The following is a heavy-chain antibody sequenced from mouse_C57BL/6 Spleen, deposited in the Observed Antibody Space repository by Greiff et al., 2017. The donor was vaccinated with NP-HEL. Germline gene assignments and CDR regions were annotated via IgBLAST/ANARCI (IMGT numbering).Heavy chain of an antibody. CDR1: GYAFSSSW. CDR3: ARGTTVVESYAMDY. D-gene: IGHD1-1*01. J-gene: IGHJ4*01. V-gene: IGHV1-82*01. CDR2: LYPGDGDT. Sequence: VQLQQSGPELVKPGASVKISCKASGYAFSSSWMNWVKQRPGKGLEWIGRLYPGDGDTNYNGKFKGKATLTADKSSSTAYMQLSSLTSEDSAVYFCARGTTVVESYAMDYWGQGTSVTVSS.